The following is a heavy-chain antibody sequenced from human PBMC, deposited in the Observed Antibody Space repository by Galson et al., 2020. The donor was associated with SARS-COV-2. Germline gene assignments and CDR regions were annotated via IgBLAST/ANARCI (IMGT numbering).Heavy chain of an antibody. V-gene: IGHV4-34*01. CDR2: INFGGNT. CDR3: ARGHRGVVQPPVLGLGPYYSYYYMDV. CDR1: GGSFSGYS. J-gene: IGHJ6*03. Sequence: SETLSLTCAVYGGSFSGYSWTWIRQPPGKGLEWIGEINFGGNTNYSPSLRSRVTVSVDTSKNQFSLNLRSVTAADTALYYCARGHRGVVQPPVLGLGPYYSYYYMDVWCKGTTVTVAS. D-gene: IGHD3-10*01.